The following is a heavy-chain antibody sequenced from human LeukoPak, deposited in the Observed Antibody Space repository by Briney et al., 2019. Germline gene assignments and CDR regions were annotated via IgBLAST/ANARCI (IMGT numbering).Heavy chain of an antibody. D-gene: IGHD3-10*01. CDR2: INTNSNYI. CDR1: GFTFSSYS. V-gene: IGHV3-21*01. Sequence: GGSLRLSCVASGFTFSSYSMNWVRQPPGKGLEWVSSINTNSNYISYADSVQGRFTIPRDNAKNSLYLQMTSLRTEDTAIYYCARGLGSPDYWGQGTLVTVSS. J-gene: IGHJ4*02. CDR3: ARGLGSPDY.